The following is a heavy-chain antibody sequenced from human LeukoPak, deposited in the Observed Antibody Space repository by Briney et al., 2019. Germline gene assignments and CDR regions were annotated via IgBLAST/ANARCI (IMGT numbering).Heavy chain of an antibody. CDR1: GFTFSSYA. Sequence: PGGSLRLSCAASGFTFSSYAMSWVRQAPGKGLEWVANIKQDGSEKYYVDSVKGRFTISRDNAKNSLYLQMNSLRAEDTAVYYCARVIRQPGFLFDYWGQGTLVTVSS. V-gene: IGHV3-7*01. J-gene: IGHJ4*02. D-gene: IGHD3-3*01. CDR2: IKQDGSEK. CDR3: ARVIRQPGFLFDY.